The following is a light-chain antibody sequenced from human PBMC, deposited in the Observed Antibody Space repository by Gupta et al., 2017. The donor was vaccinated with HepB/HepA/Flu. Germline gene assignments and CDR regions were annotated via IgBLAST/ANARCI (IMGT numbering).Light chain of an antibody. CDR1: QSLVDSDGNTY. V-gene: IGKV2-30*01. CDR3: MQGTDWPWT. CDR2: LVS. Sequence: DIVMTQSPLSLPVTRGQPSSISCRSSQSLVDSDGNTYLNWCQQRPGQSPRRLIYLVSTRDSGVPDRFSGSGSGTDFTLKISRVEAEDVGVYYCMQGTDWPWTFGQGTKVEIK. J-gene: IGKJ1*01.